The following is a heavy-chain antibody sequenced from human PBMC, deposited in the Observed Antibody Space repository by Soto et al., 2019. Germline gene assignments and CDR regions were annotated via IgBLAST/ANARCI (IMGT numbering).Heavy chain of an antibody. J-gene: IGHJ4*02. CDR2: INSDGSNT. D-gene: IGHD2-2*01. CDR3: ARGGVPSAMSY. V-gene: IGHV3-74*01. Sequence: PGGSLRLSCAASGFTFSSFWMHWVRQAPGEGLVWASRINSDGSNTNYADSVKGRFTISRDNAKNTLYLQMNSLRAEDTAVYYCARGGVPSAMSYWGQGTLVTVSS. CDR1: GFTFSSFW.